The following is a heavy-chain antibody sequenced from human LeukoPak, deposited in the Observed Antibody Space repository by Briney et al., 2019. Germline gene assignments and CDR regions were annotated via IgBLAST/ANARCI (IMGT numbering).Heavy chain of an antibody. Sequence: ASVKVSCKASGYTFTSYYMHWVRQAPGQGLEWMGIINPSGGSTRYAQKLQGRVTMTRDTSTSTVYMELSSLRSEDTAVYYCARGEWELRVDYWGQGTLVTVSS. CDR3: ARGEWELRVDY. D-gene: IGHD1-26*01. V-gene: IGHV1-46*01. J-gene: IGHJ4*02. CDR2: INPSGGST. CDR1: GYTFTSYY.